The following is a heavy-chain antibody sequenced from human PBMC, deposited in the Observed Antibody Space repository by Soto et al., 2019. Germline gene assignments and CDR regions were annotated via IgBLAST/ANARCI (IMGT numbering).Heavy chain of an antibody. CDR3: ARDLSGRADV. CDR1: GFTFSSYW. D-gene: IGHD3-10*01. V-gene: IGHV3-74*01. Sequence: PGGSLRLSCAASGFTFSSYWMHWVRQVPGKGLVWVSRMNEDGSTTDYADSVKGRFTISRDNARNTLYLQMNSLRAEDTAVYYCARDLSGRADVWGQGTTVTVSS. CDR2: MNEDGSTT. J-gene: IGHJ6*02.